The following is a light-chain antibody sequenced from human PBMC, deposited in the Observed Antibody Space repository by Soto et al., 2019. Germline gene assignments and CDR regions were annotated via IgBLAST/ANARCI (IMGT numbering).Light chain of an antibody. CDR3: QSYDSSLSGYV. V-gene: IGLV1-40*01. CDR2: GNS. CDR1: SSNIGAGYD. J-gene: IGLJ1*01. Sequence: QSVLTQPPSVPGAPGQRVTISCTGSSSNIGAGYDVHWYQQLPGTAPKLLLYGNSNRPSGVPDRFSGSKSGTSASLAITGLQAEDEADYCCQSYDSSLSGYVFGTGTKLTVL.